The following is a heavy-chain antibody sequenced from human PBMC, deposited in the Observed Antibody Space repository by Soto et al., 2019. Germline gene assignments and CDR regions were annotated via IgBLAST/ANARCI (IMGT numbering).Heavy chain of an antibody. J-gene: IGHJ4*02. D-gene: IGHD3-9*01. CDR3: ARVIRGLRYFDWLSGGDYFDY. Sequence: GASVKVSCKASGGTFSSYAISWVRQAPGQGLEWMGGIIPIFGTANYAQKFQGRVTITADESTSTAYMELSSLRSEDTAVYYCARVIRGLRYFDWLSGGDYFDYWGQGTLVTVSS. CDR2: IIPIFGTA. V-gene: IGHV1-69*13. CDR1: GGTFSSYA.